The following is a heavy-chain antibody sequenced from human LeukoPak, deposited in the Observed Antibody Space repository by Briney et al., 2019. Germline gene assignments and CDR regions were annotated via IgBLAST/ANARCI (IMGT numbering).Heavy chain of an antibody. CDR3: ARGYCGGDCYGD. Sequence: GGSLRLSCAASGFTFSDYFMNWVRQAPGKGLEYVSSISGSSRHIYYADSVKGRFIISRDNTKSSLYLQMNSLRVEDMAVYYCARGYCGGDCYGDWGQGTLVTVSS. CDR2: ISGSSRHI. V-gene: IGHV3-21*01. D-gene: IGHD2-21*02. J-gene: IGHJ1*01. CDR1: GFTFSDYF.